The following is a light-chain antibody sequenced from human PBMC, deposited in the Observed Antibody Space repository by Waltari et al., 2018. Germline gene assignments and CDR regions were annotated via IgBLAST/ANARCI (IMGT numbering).Light chain of an antibody. Sequence: NFMLTHPHSASVALGKTISISCTRRSGSNYSNYVQWFQQRPGSSPSCVIYEDNKRPSAVPDLFSGTIASSAISACLSTGVLKSEDGTEYYCRLYDEDIPGVVGGGTKLTV. V-gene: IGLV6-57*01. CDR3: RLYDEDIPGV. CDR2: EDN. J-gene: IGLJ2*01. CDR1: SGSNYSNY.